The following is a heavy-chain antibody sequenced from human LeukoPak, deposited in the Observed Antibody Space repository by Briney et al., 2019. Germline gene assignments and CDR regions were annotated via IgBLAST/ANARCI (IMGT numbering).Heavy chain of an antibody. CDR1: GDSITSYDYY. J-gene: IGHJ5*02. CDR2: LYYSGST. CDR3: ASSSLKTAALDP. D-gene: IGHD6-13*01. Sequence: SETLSLTCTVSGDSITSYDYYWAWIRQSPGKGLEWIGSLYYSGSTYYNPSLKSRVTISVDTSKNQFSLKVNSVTAADTAVYYCASSSLKTAALDPWGQGTLVTVSS. V-gene: IGHV4-39*07.